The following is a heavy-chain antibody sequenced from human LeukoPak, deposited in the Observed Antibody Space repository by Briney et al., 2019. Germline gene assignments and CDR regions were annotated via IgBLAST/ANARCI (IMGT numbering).Heavy chain of an antibody. J-gene: IGHJ6*04. V-gene: IGHV4-34*01. CDR3: ARLGIVVVPAAISGMDV. CDR1: GGSFGGYY. Sequence: SETPSLTCAVYGGSFGGYYWSWIRQPPGKGLEWIGEINHSGSTNYNPSLKSRVTISVDTSKNQFSLKLSSVTVADTAVYYCARLGIVVVPAAISGMDVWGKGTTVTVSS. CDR2: INHSGST. D-gene: IGHD2-2*02.